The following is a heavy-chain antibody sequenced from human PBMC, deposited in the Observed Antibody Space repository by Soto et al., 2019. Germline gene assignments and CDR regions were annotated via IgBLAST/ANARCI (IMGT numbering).Heavy chain of an antibody. Sequence: ASVKGSCKASGYVFTSYYVNWGRQAPGQGLEWMGIINPDGGSTTYAQNFQGILTMTRDTTTSTVSMELSSLRSEDTAVYYCARGIFRVRGCFDPWGQGTPVTVSS. CDR1: GYVFTSYY. D-gene: IGHD3-10*01. J-gene: IGHJ5*02. CDR3: ARGIFRVRGCFDP. CDR2: INPDGGST. V-gene: IGHV1-46*01.